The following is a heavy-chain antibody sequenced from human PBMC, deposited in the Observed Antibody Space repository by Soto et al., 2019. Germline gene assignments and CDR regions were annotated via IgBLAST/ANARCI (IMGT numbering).Heavy chain of an antibody. D-gene: IGHD4-17*01. J-gene: IGHJ4*02. CDR3: ARGAGYGDYDDY. Sequence: EVQLVESGGGLVQPGGSLRLSCAASGFSLRGYSMSWVRQAPGKGLEWVSYISGTGSSIYADSVKGRFTISRDNAKNSVYLQMNSLGDDDTAVYYCARGAGYGDYDDYWGQGTLVTVSS. CDR1: GFSLRGYS. CDR2: ISGTGSSI. V-gene: IGHV3-48*02.